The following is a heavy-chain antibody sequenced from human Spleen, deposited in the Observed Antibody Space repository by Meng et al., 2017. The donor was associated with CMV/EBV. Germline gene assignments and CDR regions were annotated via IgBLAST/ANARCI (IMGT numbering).Heavy chain of an antibody. V-gene: IGHV3-23*01. J-gene: IGHJ4*02. CDR3: AKIDYGGDYFDSWGQGTVVTVASGESSQPPFCVTDY. D-gene: IGHD4-23*01. CDR1: GLTFSTSA. CDR2: ISDTGDST. Sequence: GGSLRLSCAASGLTFSTSAMSWVRQAPGRGLEWVSFISDTGDSTFYAGSVRGRFTISRHNSKNTLYLQMDSLTVDDTAVYYCAKIDYGGDYFDSWGQGTVVTVASGESSQPPFCVTDYWGQGTLVTVSS.